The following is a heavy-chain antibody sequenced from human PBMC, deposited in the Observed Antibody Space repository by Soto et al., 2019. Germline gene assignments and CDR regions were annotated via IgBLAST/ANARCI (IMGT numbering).Heavy chain of an antibody. V-gene: IGHV1-69*01. D-gene: IGHD6-13*01. Sequence: QVQLVQSGAEVQKPGSSVKVSCKASGGTFSSYAISWVRQAPGQGLEWMGGIIPIFGTANYAQKFQGRVTITADESTSTDYMELSSLRSEDTAVYYCAREMVVQSSWYWDRDKYYYYGMDVWGQGTTVTVSS. CDR1: GGTFSSYA. CDR3: AREMVVQSSWYWDRDKYYYYGMDV. J-gene: IGHJ6*02. CDR2: IIPIFGTA.